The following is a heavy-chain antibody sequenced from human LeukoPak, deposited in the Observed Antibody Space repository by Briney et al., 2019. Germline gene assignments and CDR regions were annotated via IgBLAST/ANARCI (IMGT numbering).Heavy chain of an antibody. V-gene: IGHV4-31*03. Sequence: SQTLSLTCTVSGGSISSGAFYWSWIRQHPGKGLEWIVYIYYSGSPYYNPSLKSRVTISVDTSKNQLSLRLTSVTAADTAVYYCARDRLDCSGGTCFPGFFQDWGQGTLVTVSS. CDR1: GGSISSGAFY. CDR2: IYYSGSP. J-gene: IGHJ1*01. CDR3: ARDRLDCSGGTCFPGFFQD. D-gene: IGHD2-15*01.